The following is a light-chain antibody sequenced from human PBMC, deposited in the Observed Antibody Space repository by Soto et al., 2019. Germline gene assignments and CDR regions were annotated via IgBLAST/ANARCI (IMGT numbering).Light chain of an antibody. CDR1: QNIGSW. J-gene: IGKJ2*01. CDR3: QRYHSYAHVYT. CDR2: RAS. Sequence: DIPMTQSPSTLSASVGDRVTITCQACQNIGSWLAWYQQKPGQGPKLLIYRASNLGSGVPSRFRGSGSGTQFTLALSSLQPEDVATCYYQRYHSYAHVYTFGQGTKLEIK. V-gene: IGKV1-5*03.